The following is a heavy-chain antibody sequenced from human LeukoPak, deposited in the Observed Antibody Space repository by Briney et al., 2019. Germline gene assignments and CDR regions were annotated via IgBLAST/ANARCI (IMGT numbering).Heavy chain of an antibody. Sequence: GGSLRLSCAASGFTFSTYWMTWVRQAPGKGLEWVANIKQDGSEKNYVDSVKGRFTISRDNAKNSLYLQMNSLRAEDTAVYYCGGGSGWIFDFGGQDTLVTVSS. D-gene: IGHD6-19*01. CDR1: GFTFSTYW. J-gene: IGHJ4*02. CDR3: GGGSGWIFDF. CDR2: IKQDGSEK. V-gene: IGHV3-7*01.